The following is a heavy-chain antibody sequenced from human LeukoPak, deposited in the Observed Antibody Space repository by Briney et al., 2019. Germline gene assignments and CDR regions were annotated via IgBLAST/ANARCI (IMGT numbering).Heavy chain of an antibody. Sequence: ASVKVSCKASGYTFINYDITWVRQATGQGLEWMGWMNPNSGNTGLLQKFQGRVTMTRSTSISTAYMELSSLRSEDTAVYYCARSRGDYRNYYMDVWGKGATVTVSS. J-gene: IGHJ6*03. CDR1: GYTFINYD. CDR2: MNPNSGNT. D-gene: IGHD4-17*01. V-gene: IGHV1-8*01. CDR3: ARSRGDYRNYYMDV.